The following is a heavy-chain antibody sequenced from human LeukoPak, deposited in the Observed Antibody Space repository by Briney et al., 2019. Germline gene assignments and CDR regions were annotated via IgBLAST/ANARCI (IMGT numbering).Heavy chain of an antibody. D-gene: IGHD5-18*01. V-gene: IGHV3-30-3*01. CDR3: ARERADTAMVTRRVFDY. CDR2: ISYGGSNK. CDR1: GFTFSSYA. Sequence: GGSLRLSCAASGFTFSSYAMHWVRQAPGKGLEWVAVISYGGSNKYYADSVKGRFTISRDNSKNTLYLQMNSLRAEDTAVYYXARERADTAMVTRRVFDYWGQGTLVTVSS. J-gene: IGHJ4*02.